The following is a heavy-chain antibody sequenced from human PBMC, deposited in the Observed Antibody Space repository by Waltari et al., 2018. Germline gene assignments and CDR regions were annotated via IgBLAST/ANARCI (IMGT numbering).Heavy chain of an antibody. CDR1: GFTFSSHW. D-gene: IGHD4-17*01. CDR2: TNGDGSST. J-gene: IGHJ4*02. CDR3: SRDLQHGDFGRGRDY. V-gene: IGHV3-74*01. Sequence: EVPLEESGGGLVQPGGSLRLSCSASGFTFSSHWLHWVRQAPGKGLVWVSRTNGDGSSTSYADSVKGRFTISRDNAKNTLYLQMNSLRAEDTAVYYCSRDLQHGDFGRGRDYWGQGTLVTVSS.